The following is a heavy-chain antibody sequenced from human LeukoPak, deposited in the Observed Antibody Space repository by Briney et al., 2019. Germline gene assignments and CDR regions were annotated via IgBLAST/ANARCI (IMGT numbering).Heavy chain of an antibody. CDR3: AKDRYSSSWS. D-gene: IGHD6-13*01. CDR1: GFTFSSYG. J-gene: IGHJ5*02. V-gene: IGHV3-30*02. Sequence: GGSLRLSCAASGFTFSSYGMHWVRQAPGKGLEWVAFIRYDGSNKYFADSVKGRFTISRDNSKDTLYLQMNSLRAEDTAVYYCAKDRYSSSWSWGQGTLVTVSS. CDR2: IRYDGSNK.